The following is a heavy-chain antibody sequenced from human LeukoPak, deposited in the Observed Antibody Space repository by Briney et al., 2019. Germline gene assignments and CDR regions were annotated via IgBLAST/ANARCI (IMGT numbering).Heavy chain of an antibody. D-gene: IGHD3-10*01. CDR3: ARKFLGSRGYYFDY. V-gene: IGHV1-8*01. J-gene: IGHJ4*02. Sequence: ASVKVSCKASGYTFSSYDINWVRQATGQGLEWMGWMNPNSGNTGYAQKFQGRVNMTRNTSISTAYMELSSLGSEDTAVYYCARKFLGSRGYYFDYWGQGTLVTVSS. CDR2: MNPNSGNT. CDR1: GYTFSSYD.